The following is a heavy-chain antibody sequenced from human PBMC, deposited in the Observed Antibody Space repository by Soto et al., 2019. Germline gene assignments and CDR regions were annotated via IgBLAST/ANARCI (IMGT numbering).Heavy chain of an antibody. Sequence: LRLSCAASGFTFSSYGMHWVRQAPGKGLEWVAVISYDGSNKYYADSVKGRFTISRDNSKNTLYLQMNSLRAEDTAVYYCAKTRSDSSGYYLFDYWGQGTLVTVSS. CDR2: ISYDGSNK. CDR1: GFTFSSYG. CDR3: AKTRSDSSGYYLFDY. V-gene: IGHV3-30*18. J-gene: IGHJ4*02. D-gene: IGHD3-22*01.